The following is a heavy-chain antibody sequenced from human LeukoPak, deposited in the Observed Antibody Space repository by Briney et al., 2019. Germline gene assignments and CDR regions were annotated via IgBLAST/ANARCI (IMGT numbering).Heavy chain of an antibody. V-gene: IGHV3-21*01. Sequence: GGSLRLSCAASGFTFSSYSMNWVRQAPGKGLEWVSSISSSSSYIYYADSVKGRFTISRDNAKNSLYLQMNSLRAEDTAVYYCARGSHGDYEYAFDIWGQGTMVTVSS. CDR3: ARGSHGDYEYAFDI. J-gene: IGHJ3*02. D-gene: IGHD4-17*01. CDR2: ISSSSSYI. CDR1: GFTFSSYS.